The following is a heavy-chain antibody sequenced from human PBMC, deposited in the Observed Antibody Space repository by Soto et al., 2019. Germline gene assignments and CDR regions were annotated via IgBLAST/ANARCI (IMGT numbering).Heavy chain of an antibody. D-gene: IGHD3-16*01. V-gene: IGHV4-59*12. CDR2: LSQGGGA. J-gene: IGHJ5*02. CDR3: AAHRGGNTVSSQPLGEWFDP. Sequence: QVQLQEWGPGLLRPSETLSLTCTVSGVSIDNFFWSWIRQTPGKGLECLGYLSQGGGAAYMSEGDTTGYNPSLESRATISLAFPTHHVSLRSTAVPVAYMSLYYYAAHRGGNTVSSQPLGEWFDPWSQGTLVTVSS. CDR1: GVSIDNFF.